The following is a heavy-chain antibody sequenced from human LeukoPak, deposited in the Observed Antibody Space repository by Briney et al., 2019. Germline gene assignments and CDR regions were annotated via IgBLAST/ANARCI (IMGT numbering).Heavy chain of an antibody. CDR3: ASGDANSAAAFDI. Sequence: KPSETLSLTCTVSGGSISSYYWSWIRQPAGKGLEWIGRIYTNGSTKCNPSLESRVTMSVDTSKNQVSLRLSSVTAADTAVYYCASGDANSAAAFDIWGQGTMVTVSS. CDR2: IYTNGST. V-gene: IGHV4-4*07. CDR1: GGSISSYY. D-gene: IGHD4-17*01. J-gene: IGHJ3*02.